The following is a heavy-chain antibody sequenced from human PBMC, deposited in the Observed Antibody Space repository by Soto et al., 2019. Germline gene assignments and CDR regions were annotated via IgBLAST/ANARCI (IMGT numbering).Heavy chain of an antibody. Sequence: ETLSLTCTVSGDSVNSRPFYWGWIRQSPGKGLEWIGSIVSSGNTFYNPSFSGRLTMSIDSTRNQFSLKLTSVTAADSAVYFCAGVTAVRPILDYRGQGALVTVSS. CDR2: IVSSGNT. D-gene: IGHD2-21*02. CDR3: AGVTAVRPILDY. CDR1: GDSVNSRPFY. J-gene: IGHJ4*02. V-gene: IGHV4-39*01.